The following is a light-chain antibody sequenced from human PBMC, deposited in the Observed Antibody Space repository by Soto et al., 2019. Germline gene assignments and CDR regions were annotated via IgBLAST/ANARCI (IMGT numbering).Light chain of an antibody. CDR2: EVS. CDR1: DSDVGGYNY. CDR3: SSYTSSSTRI. J-gene: IGLJ2*01. Sequence: QSVLTQPASVSGSPGQSITISCTGTDSDVGGYNYVSWYQQHPGKAPKLMIYEVSNRPSGVSNRFSGSKSGNTASLTISGLQAEDEADYYYSSYTSSSTRIFGGGTKLTVL. V-gene: IGLV2-14*01.